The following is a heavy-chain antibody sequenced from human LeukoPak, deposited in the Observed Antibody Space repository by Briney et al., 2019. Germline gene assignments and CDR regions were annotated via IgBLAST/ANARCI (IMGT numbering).Heavy chain of an antibody. J-gene: IGHJ4*02. CDR3: ARSAGSGSYPIDY. CDR2: INHSGST. CDR1: GVSFSGYY. D-gene: IGHD1-26*01. Sequence: SETLSLTCAVYGVSFSGYYWSWIRQPPGKGLEWIGEINHSGSTNYNPSLKSRVTISVDTSKNQFSLKLSSVTAADTAVYYCARSAGSGSYPIDYWGQGTLVTVSS. V-gene: IGHV4-34*01.